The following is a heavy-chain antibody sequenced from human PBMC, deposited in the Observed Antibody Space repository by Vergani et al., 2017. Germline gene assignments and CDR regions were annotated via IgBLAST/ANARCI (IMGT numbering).Heavy chain of an antibody. CDR3: ARDHNWDLPGRWFDP. V-gene: IGHV3-73*02. D-gene: IGHD1-26*01. CDR2: IRSKANSYAT. J-gene: IGHJ5*02. Sequence: EVQLVESGGGLVQPGGSLKLSCAASGFTFSGSAMHWVRQASGKGLEWVGRIRSKANSYATAYAASVKGRFTISRDNSKNTLYLQMNSLRAEDTAVYYCARDHNWDLPGRWFDPWGQGTLVTVSS. CDR1: GFTFSGSA.